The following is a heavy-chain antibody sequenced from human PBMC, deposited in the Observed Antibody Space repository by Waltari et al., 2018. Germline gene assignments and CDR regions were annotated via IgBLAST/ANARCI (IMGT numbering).Heavy chain of an antibody. V-gene: IGHV3-30*18. J-gene: IGHJ4*02. D-gene: IGHD3-10*01. Sequence: QVHLLESGGGVVQPGSSLRPACPSSAFPFTNYGLQRLRKAPGKGLEWVALISYDGSNKYYADSVKGRFTISRDNSKNTLYLQMSSLRAEDTAVYYCAKVSGSIRDRRGSPPGDYWGQGTLVTVSS. CDR3: AKVSGSIRDRRGSPPGDY. CDR1: AFPFTNYG. CDR2: ISYDGSNK.